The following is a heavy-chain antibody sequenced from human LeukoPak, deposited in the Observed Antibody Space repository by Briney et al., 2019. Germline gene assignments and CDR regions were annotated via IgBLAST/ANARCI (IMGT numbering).Heavy chain of an antibody. CDR3: ARDTLGEGEDANYAVYYFDY. J-gene: IGHJ4*02. Sequence: GGSLRLSCAASGFTFSSFWMSWVRQAPGKGLEWVASIKKDGSEKEYVDSVKGRFTISRDNAKNSLYLQMNSLRAEDTAVYYCARDTLGEGEDANYAVYYFDYWGQGTVVTVSS. CDR1: GFTFSSFW. D-gene: IGHD4/OR15-4a*01. CDR2: IKKDGSEK. V-gene: IGHV3-7*01.